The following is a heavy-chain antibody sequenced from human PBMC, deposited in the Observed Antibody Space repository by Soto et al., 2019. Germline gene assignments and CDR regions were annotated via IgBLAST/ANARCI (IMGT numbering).Heavy chain of an antibody. CDR2: IFPRDSDT. J-gene: IGHJ4*02. D-gene: IGHD3-10*01. CDR3: ARLGSLLPKIDY. CDR1: GYTFTNYW. Sequence: GESLKISCQTSGYTFTNYWIGWVRHMPGRGLEWMGLIFPRDSDTRYNSSFEVQVTISSDRSIATAYLQWTSLKPSDTAIYFCARLGSLLPKIDYWGPGTPVTVSS. V-gene: IGHV5-51*01.